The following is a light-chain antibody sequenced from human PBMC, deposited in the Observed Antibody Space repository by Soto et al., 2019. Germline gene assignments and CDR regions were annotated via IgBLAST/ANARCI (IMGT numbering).Light chain of an antibody. V-gene: IGKV1-17*01. Sequence: DIQMTQSPSSLSASVGDRVTMTCRASQDIGNDLGWYQQKPGKAPKRLIYTTSTLQSGVPSRFSGSGSGTEFTLTIGSLQPEDFATYFCLQHNRYPLTFGGGTKVEIK. CDR1: QDIGND. CDR2: TTS. J-gene: IGKJ4*01. CDR3: LQHNRYPLT.